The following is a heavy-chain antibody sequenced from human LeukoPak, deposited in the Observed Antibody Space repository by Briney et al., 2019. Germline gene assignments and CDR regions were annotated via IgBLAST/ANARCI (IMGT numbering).Heavy chain of an antibody. J-gene: IGHJ6*03. CDR1: GFTFDDYA. V-gene: IGHV3-9*03. CDR2: ISWNSGSI. CDR3: AKDLFSYDFWNGYMDV. Sequence: LPGRSLRLSCAASGFTFDDYAMHWVRQAPGKGLEWVSGISWNSGSIGYADSVKGRFTISRDNAKNSLYLQMNSLRAEDMALYYCAKDLFSYDFWNGYMDVWGKGATVTVSS. D-gene: IGHD3-3*01.